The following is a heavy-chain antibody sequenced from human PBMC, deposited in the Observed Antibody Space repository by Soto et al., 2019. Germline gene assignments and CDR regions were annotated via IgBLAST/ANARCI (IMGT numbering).Heavy chain of an antibody. CDR2: IYYSGST. V-gene: IGHV4-59*01. J-gene: IGHJ4*02. CDR3: ARRYGGNFDY. Sequence: SEALSLTCTVSGGSISTYYWSWIRQPPGRGLEWIGYIYYSGSTNYNPSLKSRVTISVDTSKNQFSLKLSSVTAADTAVYYCARRYGGNFDYWGQGTQVTVSS. CDR1: GGSISTYY. D-gene: IGHD3-16*01.